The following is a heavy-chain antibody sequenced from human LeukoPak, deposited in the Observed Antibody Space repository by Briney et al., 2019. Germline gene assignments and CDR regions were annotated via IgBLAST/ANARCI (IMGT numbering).Heavy chain of an antibody. J-gene: IGHJ4*02. CDR1: GFTFSNYW. V-gene: IGHV3-21*01. Sequence: PGGSLRLSCAASGFTFSNYWMNWVRQAPGKGLEWVSSISGSSSYIYYADSVKGRFTISRDNAKNSLYLQMNSLRTEDTAVYHCARDSELNSGRKFDYWGQGTLVTVSS. CDR3: ARDSELNSGRKFDY. D-gene: IGHD6-19*01. CDR2: ISGSSSYI.